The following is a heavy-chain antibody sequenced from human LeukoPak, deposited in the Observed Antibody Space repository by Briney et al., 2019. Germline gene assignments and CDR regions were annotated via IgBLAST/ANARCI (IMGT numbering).Heavy chain of an antibody. CDR3: ARGGGYCTNGVCYLVSYYYYYYMDV. V-gene: IGHV4-34*01. D-gene: IGHD2-8*01. J-gene: IGHJ6*03. Sequence: SETLSLTCAVYGGSFSGYYRSWIRQPPGKGLEWTGEINHSGSTNYKPSLKSRVTISVDTSKNQFSLKLSSVTAADTAVYYCARGGGYCTNGVCYLVSYYYYYYMDVWGKGTTVTVSS. CDR2: INHSGST. CDR1: GGSFSGYY.